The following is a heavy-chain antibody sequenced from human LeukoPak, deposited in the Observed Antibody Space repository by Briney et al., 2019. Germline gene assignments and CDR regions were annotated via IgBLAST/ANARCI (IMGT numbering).Heavy chain of an antibody. V-gene: IGHV4-61*02. CDR3: ARDRVSYFDY. J-gene: IGHJ4*02. CDR1: GGSISSGSYY. D-gene: IGHD3-10*01. Sequence: SETLSLTCTVSGGSISSGSYYWSWIRQPAGKGLEWIGRIYTSGSTNYNPSLKSRVTMSVDTSKNQFSLELSSVTAADTAVYYCARDRVSYFDYWGQGTLVTVSS. CDR2: IYTSGST.